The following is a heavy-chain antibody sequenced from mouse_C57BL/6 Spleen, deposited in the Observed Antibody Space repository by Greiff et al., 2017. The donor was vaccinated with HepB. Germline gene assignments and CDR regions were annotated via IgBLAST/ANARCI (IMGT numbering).Heavy chain of an antibody. J-gene: IGHJ2*01. CDR1: GYAFSSSW. CDR3: AREGDSNFDY. CDR2: IYPGDGDT. Sequence: VQLQQSGPELVKPGASVKISCKASGYAFSSSWMNWVKQRPGKGLEWIGRIYPGDGDTNSNGKFKGKATLTADKSSSTAYMQRSSLTSADSAVYFCAREGDSNFDYWGQGTTLTVSS. V-gene: IGHV1-82*01.